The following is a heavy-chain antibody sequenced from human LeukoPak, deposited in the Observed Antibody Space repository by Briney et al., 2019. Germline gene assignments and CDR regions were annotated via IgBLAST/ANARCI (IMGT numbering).Heavy chain of an antibody. J-gene: IGHJ4*02. Sequence: GGSLRLSCAASGFTFSSYWMHWVRQAPGKGLVWVSRINSDGSSTSYADSVKGRFTISRVNAKNTLYLQMNSLRAEDTAVYYCARAAHRTYGGYYGYWGQGTLVTVSS. D-gene: IGHD5-12*01. CDR2: INSDGSST. CDR1: GFTFSSYW. V-gene: IGHV3-74*01. CDR3: ARAAHRTYGGYYGY.